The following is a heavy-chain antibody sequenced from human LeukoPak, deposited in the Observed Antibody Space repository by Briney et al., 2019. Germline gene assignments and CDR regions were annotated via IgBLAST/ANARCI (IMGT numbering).Heavy chain of an antibody. Sequence: QAGVSLRLSCAASGFIFNNYAMSWVRQAPGKGLEWVSSISTTGSTTYYADSVRGRFTISRDNSQNTLSLQMDSLTAADTAVYSCATYDLWTTYYTFQYWGQGTLVSVSS. CDR3: ATYDLWTTYYTFQY. CDR1: GFIFNNYA. CDR2: ISTTGSTT. D-gene: IGHD3-3*01. J-gene: IGHJ4*02. V-gene: IGHV3-23*01.